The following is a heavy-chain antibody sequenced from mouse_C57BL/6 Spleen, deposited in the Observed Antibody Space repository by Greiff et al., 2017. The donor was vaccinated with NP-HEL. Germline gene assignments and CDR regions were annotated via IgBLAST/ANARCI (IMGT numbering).Heavy chain of an antibody. CDR1: GYTFTDYN. Sequence: EMKLMGSGPELVKPGASVKITCKASGYTFTDYNMDWVKQSHGKSLEWIGDINPNNGGTIYNQKFKGKATLTVDKSSSTAYMELRRLTSEDTAVYYCARWYYGDWYFDVWGTGTTVTVSS. D-gene: IGHD1-1*01. V-gene: IGHV1-18*01. CDR2: INPNNGGT. CDR3: ARWYYGDWYFDV. J-gene: IGHJ1*03.